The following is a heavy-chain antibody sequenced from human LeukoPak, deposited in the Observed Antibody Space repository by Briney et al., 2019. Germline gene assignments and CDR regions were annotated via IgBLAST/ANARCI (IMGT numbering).Heavy chain of an antibody. Sequence: SETLYLTCTVSGVSISSSDYYWGWIRQPPGKGLEWIGSIYYSGSTYYNPSLKSRVTISVDTSKNQFSLKLSSVTAADTAVYYCAREFRIAAAGTGAFDIWGQGTMVTVSS. J-gene: IGHJ3*02. CDR3: AREFRIAAAGTGAFDI. V-gene: IGHV4-39*07. CDR1: GVSISSSDYY. D-gene: IGHD6-13*01. CDR2: IYYSGST.